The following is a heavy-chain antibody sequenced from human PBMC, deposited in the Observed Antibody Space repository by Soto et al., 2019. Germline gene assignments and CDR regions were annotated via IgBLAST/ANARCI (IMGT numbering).Heavy chain of an antibody. CDR1: GFTFSSYG. CDR3: AKGRGTTRPDY. D-gene: IGHD4-4*01. V-gene: IGHV3-30*18. Sequence: GGSLRLSCAASGFTFSSYGMHWVRQAPGKGLEWVAVISYDGSNKYYADSVKGRFTISRDNSKNTLYLQMNSLRAEDTAVYYCAKGRGTTRPDYWGQGTLVTVSS. J-gene: IGHJ4*02. CDR2: ISYDGSNK.